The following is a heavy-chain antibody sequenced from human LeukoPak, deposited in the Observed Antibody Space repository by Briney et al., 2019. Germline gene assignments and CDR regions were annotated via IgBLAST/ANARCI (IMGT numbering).Heavy chain of an antibody. V-gene: IGHV3-30-3*01. CDR2: ISYDGSNK. J-gene: IGHJ4*02. Sequence: PGGSLRLSCAASGFTFSSYAMHWVRQAPGKGLEWVAVISYDGSNKYYADSVKGRFTISRDNSKNTLYLQMNSLRAEDTAVYYCARDFPGGGGGRYFDWLPVFWGQGTLVTVSS. CDR3: ARDFPGGGGGRYFDWLPVF. D-gene: IGHD3-9*01. CDR1: GFTFSSYA.